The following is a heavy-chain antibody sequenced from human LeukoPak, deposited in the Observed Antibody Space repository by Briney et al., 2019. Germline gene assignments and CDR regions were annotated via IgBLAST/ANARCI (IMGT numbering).Heavy chain of an antibody. D-gene: IGHD3-16*01. CDR1: GGSFSGYY. J-gene: IGHJ5*02. CDR2: INHSGST. V-gene: IGHV4-34*01. Sequence: SETLSLTCAVYGGSFSGYYWSWIRQPPGKGLEWIGEINHSGSTNYNPSLKSRVTISVDTSKNQISLKLTSVTAADTAMYYCARGWGYNWFDPWGQGTLVTVSS. CDR3: ARGWGYNWFDP.